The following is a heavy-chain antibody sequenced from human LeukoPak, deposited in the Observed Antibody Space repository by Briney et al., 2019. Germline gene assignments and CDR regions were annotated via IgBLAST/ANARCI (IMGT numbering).Heavy chain of an antibody. CDR1: GGSFSGYY. CDR3: ARPITMRAPYYYGMDV. Sequence: KPSETLSLTCAVYGGSFSGYYWSWIRQPPGKGLEWIGEINHSGSTNYNPSLKSRVTISVDTSKNQFSLKLSSVTAADTAVYYCARPITMRAPYYYGMDVWGQGTTVTVSS. J-gene: IGHJ6*02. D-gene: IGHD3-3*01. CDR2: INHSGST. V-gene: IGHV4-34*01.